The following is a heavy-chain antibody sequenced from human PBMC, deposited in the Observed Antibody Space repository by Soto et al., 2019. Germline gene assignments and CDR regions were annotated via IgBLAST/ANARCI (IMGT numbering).Heavy chain of an antibody. Sequence: SVKVSCKASGFTFTSSAMQWVRQARGQRLEWIGWIVVGSGNTNYAQKFQERVTITRDMSTSTAYMELSSLRSEDTAVYYCAATNRDDFWSGYYTLFDYWGQGTLVTVSS. CDR3: AATNRDDFWSGYYTLFDY. CDR1: GFTFTSSA. J-gene: IGHJ4*02. V-gene: IGHV1-58*02. CDR2: IVVGSGNT. D-gene: IGHD3-3*01.